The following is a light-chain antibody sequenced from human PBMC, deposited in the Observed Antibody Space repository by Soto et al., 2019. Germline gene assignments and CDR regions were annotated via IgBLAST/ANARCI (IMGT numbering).Light chain of an antibody. CDR2: EGS. Sequence: QSALTQPASVSGSPGQSITISCTGTSRDVGTYTLVSWYQHYPGKAPKLIIYEGSKRPSGVSNRFSASKTGRTASLTISGLQAEDEADYYCCSYAGSRSVVFGGGTKLTVL. V-gene: IGLV2-23*01. CDR1: SRDVGTYTL. CDR3: CSYAGSRSVV. J-gene: IGLJ2*01.